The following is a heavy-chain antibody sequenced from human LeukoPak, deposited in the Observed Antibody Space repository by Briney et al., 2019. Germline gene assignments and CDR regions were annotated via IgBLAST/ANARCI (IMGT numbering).Heavy chain of an antibody. D-gene: IGHD3-9*01. Sequence: GGSLRLSCAASGFTFSSYWMSWVRQAPGKGLEWVANIKQDGSEKHYVDSGKGRFTISRDNAKNSLYLQMNSLRAEDTAVYYCAREYYDILTGYIGVAFDIWGQGTMVTVSS. V-gene: IGHV3-7*03. J-gene: IGHJ3*02. CDR3: AREYYDILTGYIGVAFDI. CDR2: IKQDGSEK. CDR1: GFTFSSYW.